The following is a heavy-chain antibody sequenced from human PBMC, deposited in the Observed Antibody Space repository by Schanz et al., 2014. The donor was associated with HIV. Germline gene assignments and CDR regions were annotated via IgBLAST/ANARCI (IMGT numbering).Heavy chain of an antibody. D-gene: IGHD2-2*01. CDR3: ARASRIVLAGGDPRRHYQYGMDV. V-gene: IGHV3-11*04. Sequence: QVQLAESGGGLVKPGGSLRLSCAVSGFTFTDYSMSWIRQTPGKGLEWVSYISRTGSIIYYADSLKGRFTISRDNAKNSLFLQMNSLRDEDTAVYYCARASRIVLAGGDPRRHYQYGMDVWGQGTTVTVSS. CDR2: ISRTGSII. CDR1: GFTFTDYS. J-gene: IGHJ6*02.